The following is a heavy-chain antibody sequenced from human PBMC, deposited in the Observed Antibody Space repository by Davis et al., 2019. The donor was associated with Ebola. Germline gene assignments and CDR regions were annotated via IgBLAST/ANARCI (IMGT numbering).Heavy chain of an antibody. CDR3: ARVVFVAGATPSWYFDL. CDR2: INHSGST. Sequence: MPSETLSLTCTVSGGSISSGGYYWSWIRQPPGKGLEWIGEINHSGSTNYNPSLKSRVTISVDTSKNQFSLKLSSVTAADTAVYYCARVVFVAGATPSWYFDLWGRGTLVTVSP. J-gene: IGHJ2*01. V-gene: IGHV4-39*07. D-gene: IGHD2-15*01. CDR1: GGSISSGGYY.